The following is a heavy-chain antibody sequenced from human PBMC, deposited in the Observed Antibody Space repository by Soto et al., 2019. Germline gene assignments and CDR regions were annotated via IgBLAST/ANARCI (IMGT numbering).Heavy chain of an antibody. D-gene: IGHD6-13*01. CDR3: ARGWPRAIAAAPGSNWFDP. CDR1: GGSFSGYY. J-gene: IGHJ5*02. CDR2: INHSGST. Sequence: SETLSLTCAVYGGSFSGYYWSWIRQPPGKGLEWIGEINHSGSTNYNPSLKSRVTISVDASKNQFSLKLSSVTAADTAVYYCARGWPRAIAAAPGSNWFDPWGQGTLVTVSS. V-gene: IGHV4-34*01.